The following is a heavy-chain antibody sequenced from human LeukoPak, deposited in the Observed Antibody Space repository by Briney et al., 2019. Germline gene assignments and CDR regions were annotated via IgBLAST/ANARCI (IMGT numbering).Heavy chain of an antibody. D-gene: IGHD6-19*01. Sequence: IXWXRQAPGXGLEWMGRIIPILGIANYAQKFQGRVTITADKSTSTAYMELSSLRSEDTAVYYCARDLKPYSSGWYDYFDYWGQGTLVTVSS. CDR2: IIPILGIA. CDR3: ARDLKPYSSGWYDYFDY. V-gene: IGHV1-69*04. J-gene: IGHJ4*02.